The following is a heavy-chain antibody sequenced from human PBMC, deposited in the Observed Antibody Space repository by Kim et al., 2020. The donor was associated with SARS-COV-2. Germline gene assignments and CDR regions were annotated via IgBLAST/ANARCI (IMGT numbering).Heavy chain of an antibody. V-gene: IGHV4-34*01. CDR3: ARGHIPDCSSTSCYRGWF. J-gene: IGHJ5*01. CDR1: GGSFSGYY. CDR2: INHSGST. Sequence: SETLSLTCAVYGGSFSGYYWSWIRQPPGKGLEWIGEINHSGSTNYNPSLKSRVTISVDTSKNQFSLKLSSVTAADTAVDYCARGHIPDCSSTSCYRGWF. D-gene: IGHD2-2*02.